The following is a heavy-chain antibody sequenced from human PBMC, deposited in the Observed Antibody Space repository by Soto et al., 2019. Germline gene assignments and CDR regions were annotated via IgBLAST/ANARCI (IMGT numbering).Heavy chain of an antibody. V-gene: IGHV3-15*01. Sequence: PGGSLRLSCAASGFTFSNAWMSWVRQAPGKGLEWVGRIKSKTDGGTTDYAAPVKGRFTISRDDSKNTLYLQMNSLKTEDTAVYYCTTGYDFWSGQPAAFDIWGQGTMVTVSS. CDR1: GFTFSNAW. CDR2: IKSKTDGGTT. CDR3: TTGYDFWSGQPAAFDI. J-gene: IGHJ3*02. D-gene: IGHD3-3*01.